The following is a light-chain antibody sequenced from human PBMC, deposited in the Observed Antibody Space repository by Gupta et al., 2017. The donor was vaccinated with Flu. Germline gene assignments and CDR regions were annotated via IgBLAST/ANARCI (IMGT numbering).Light chain of an antibody. CDR1: ALPKQY. Sequence: GQTARITCSGDALPKQYAYWYQQKPSQAPVLVIYKDSERPSGIPERFSGSSSGTTVTLTISGVQAEDEADYYCQSADSSGTLVVFGGGTKLTVL. V-gene: IGLV3-25*03. J-gene: IGLJ2*01. CDR2: KDS. CDR3: QSADSSGTLVV.